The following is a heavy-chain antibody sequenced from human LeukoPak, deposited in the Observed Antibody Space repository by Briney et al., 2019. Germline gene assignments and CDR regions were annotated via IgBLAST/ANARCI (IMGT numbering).Heavy chain of an antibody. V-gene: IGHV4-34*01. CDR2: INHSGST. CDR1: GGSFSGYY. Sequence: SETLSLTCTVSGGSFSGYYWSWIRQPPGKGLEWIGEINHSGSTNYNPSLKSRVTISVDTSKNQFSLKLSSVTAADTAVYYCASFTHIVVVTAIHGGGYFDYWGQGTLVTVSS. D-gene: IGHD2-21*02. J-gene: IGHJ4*02. CDR3: ASFTHIVVVTAIHGGGYFDY.